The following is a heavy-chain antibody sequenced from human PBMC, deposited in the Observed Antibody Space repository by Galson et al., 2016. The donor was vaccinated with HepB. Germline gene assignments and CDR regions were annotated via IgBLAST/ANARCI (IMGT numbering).Heavy chain of an antibody. CDR3: ARETYYDLWRGYYRGYYFDY. Sequence: SLRLSCAGPGFIFSSYGMSWVRQAPGKGLEWVANIKQDGSETYYLDAVKGRFTISRDNAKNTLFLQMNSLRVEDTAVYYWARETYYDLWRGYYRGYYFDYWGQGTQVTVSS. D-gene: IGHD3-3*01. CDR1: GFIFSSYG. CDR2: IKQDGSET. J-gene: IGHJ4*02. V-gene: IGHV3-7*01.